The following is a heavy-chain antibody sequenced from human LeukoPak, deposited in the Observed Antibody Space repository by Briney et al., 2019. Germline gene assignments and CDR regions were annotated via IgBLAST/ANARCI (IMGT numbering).Heavy chain of an antibody. Sequence: GGSLTLSCAPSGFTFDDYAMHWVRQAPGKGLEWVSGISWNSGSIGYADSVKGRFTISRDNAKNSLYLQMNSLRAEDTALYYCAKDIATGNRLYYFDYWGQGTLVTVSS. CDR1: GFTFDDYA. D-gene: IGHD1-14*01. CDR3: AKDIATGNRLYYFDY. V-gene: IGHV3-9*01. CDR2: ISWNSGSI. J-gene: IGHJ4*02.